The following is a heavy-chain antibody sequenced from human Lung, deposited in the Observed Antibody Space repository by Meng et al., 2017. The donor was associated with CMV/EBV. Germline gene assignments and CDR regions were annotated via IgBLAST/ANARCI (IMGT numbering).Heavy chain of an antibody. CDR1: GGSISSSSYY. Sequence: LXCTVSGGSISSSSYYWGWIRQPPGKGLEWIGSIYYSGSTYYNPSLKSRVTISVDTSKNQFSLKLSSVTAADTAVYYCARGVIASNYYYYGMDVLGQGXTVTVSS. V-gene: IGHV4-39*07. D-gene: IGHD2/OR15-2a*01. CDR3: ARGVIASNYYYYGMDV. J-gene: IGHJ6*02. CDR2: IYYSGST.